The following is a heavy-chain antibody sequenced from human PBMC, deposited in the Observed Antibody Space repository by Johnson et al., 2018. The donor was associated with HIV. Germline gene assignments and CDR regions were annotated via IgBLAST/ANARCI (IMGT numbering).Heavy chain of an antibody. CDR3: ARDSEGIAAAGRARDAFDI. CDR1: GFPFSNYW. Sequence: VQLVESGGGLVQPGGSLRLSCAASGFPFSNYWMNWVRQAPGKGLEWVANIKQDGSEKYYVDSVKGRFTISRDNAKNSLYLQMNSLRVEDTAVYYCARDSEGIAAAGRARDAFDIWGQGTMVTVSS. V-gene: IGHV3-7*01. J-gene: IGHJ3*02. D-gene: IGHD6-13*01. CDR2: IKQDGSEK.